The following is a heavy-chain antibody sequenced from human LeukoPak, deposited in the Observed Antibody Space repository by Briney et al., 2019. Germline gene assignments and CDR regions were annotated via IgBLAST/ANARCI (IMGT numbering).Heavy chain of an antibody. V-gene: IGHV1-18*01. CDR1: GYTFTSYG. D-gene: IGHD1-26*01. J-gene: IGHJ6*03. CDR2: ISAYNGNT. CDR3: AREIVAMEWELIRYCYMDV. Sequence: GASVKVSCKASGYTFTSYGISWVRQAPGQGLEWMGWISAYNGNTNYAQKLQGRVTMTTDTSTSTAYMELRSLRSDDTAVYYCAREIVAMEWELIRYCYMDVWGKGTTVTVSS.